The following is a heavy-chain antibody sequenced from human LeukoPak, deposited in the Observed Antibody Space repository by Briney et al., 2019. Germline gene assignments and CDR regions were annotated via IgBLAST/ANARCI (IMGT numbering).Heavy chain of an antibody. Sequence: GESLKISCKGSGYNFITYWIACVRQMPGKGLEWVGIIYPAGSDTRYSPSFQGQVTISADKSISTAYLQWSSLKASDTAMYYCARPDAPGAIGNAFDLWGQGTMVIVSS. V-gene: IGHV5-51*01. J-gene: IGHJ3*01. CDR2: IYPAGSDT. CDR1: GYNFITYW. D-gene: IGHD2-2*01. CDR3: ARPDAPGAIGNAFDL.